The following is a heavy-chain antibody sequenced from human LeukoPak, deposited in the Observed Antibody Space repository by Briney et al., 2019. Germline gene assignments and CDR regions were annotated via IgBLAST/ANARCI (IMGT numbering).Heavy chain of an antibody. J-gene: IGHJ4*02. CDR2: IYHSGNT. Sequence: SETLSLTCAVSGDSISSSNWWSWVRQPPGKGLEWIGEIYHSGNTNYNPSLKSRVTISVDKSKNQFSLILSSVTAADTAVYYCARVPSSGRFDYWGQGTLVTVSS. V-gene: IGHV4-4*02. D-gene: IGHD6-19*01. CDR3: ARVPSSGRFDY. CDR1: GDSISSSNW.